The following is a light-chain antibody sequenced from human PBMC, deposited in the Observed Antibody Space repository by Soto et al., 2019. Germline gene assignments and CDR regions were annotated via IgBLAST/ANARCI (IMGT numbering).Light chain of an antibody. CDR3: QSYDSSLSGSAV. J-gene: IGLJ7*01. V-gene: IGLV1-40*01. CDR2: GNS. CDR1: SSNIGAGYD. Sequence: QPVLTQPPSVSGAPGQRVTISCTWSSSNIGAGYDVHWYQQLPGTAPKLLIYGNSNRPSGVPDRFSGSKSGTSASLAITGLQAEDEADYYCQSYDSSLSGSAVFGGGTQLTVL.